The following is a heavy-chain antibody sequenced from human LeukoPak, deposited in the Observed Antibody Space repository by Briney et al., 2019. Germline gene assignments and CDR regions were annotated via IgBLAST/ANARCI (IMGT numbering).Heavy chain of an antibody. D-gene: IGHD2-15*01. CDR1: GFTFSSYS. V-gene: IGHV3-48*04. J-gene: IGHJ6*02. CDR3: ARTTYCSGGSCYYYGMDV. Sequence: GGSLRLSCAASGFTFSSYSMNWVRQAPGKGLEWVSYISSSSSTIYYADSVKGRFTISRDNAKNSLYLQMNSLRAEDTAVYYCARTTYCSGGSCYYYGMDVWGQGTTVTVSS. CDR2: ISSSSSTI.